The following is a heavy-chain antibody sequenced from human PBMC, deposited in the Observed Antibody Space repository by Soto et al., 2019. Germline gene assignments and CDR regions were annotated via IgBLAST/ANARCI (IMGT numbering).Heavy chain of an antibody. CDR3: AREAAVEGMDV. CDR1: GDSISSDCYY. J-gene: IGHJ6*02. V-gene: IGHV4-31*03. Sequence: QVQLQESGPGLVKPSQTLSLTCTVSGDSISSDCYYWSWIRQHPGKGLEWIGYIYHSGNTYYNPSLKSRVTISADTSKNQVSLKVSSVTAADTAVYYCAREAAVEGMDVWGQGTTVTVS. CDR2: IYHSGNT. D-gene: IGHD2-15*01.